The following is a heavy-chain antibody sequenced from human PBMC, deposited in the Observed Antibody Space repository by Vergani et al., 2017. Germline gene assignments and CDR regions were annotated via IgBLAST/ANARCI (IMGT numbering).Heavy chain of an antibody. V-gene: IGHV1-69*01. Sequence: QVPLVQSGAEVKKPGSSVKVSCKASGGTFSSYAISWVRQAPGQGLEWMGGIIPIFGTANYAQKFQGRVTITADESTSTVYMELISLRSEDTAVYYCARDPRNIVVVVAATFDYWGQRPLVTISS. CDR2: IIPIFGTA. J-gene: IGHJ4*02. CDR1: GGTFSSYA. D-gene: IGHD2-15*01. CDR3: ARDPRNIVVVVAATFDY.